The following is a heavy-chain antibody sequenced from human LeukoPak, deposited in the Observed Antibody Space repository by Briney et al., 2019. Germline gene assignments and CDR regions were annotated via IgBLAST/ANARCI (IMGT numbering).Heavy chain of an antibody. D-gene: IGHD6-13*01. J-gene: IGHJ4*02. CDR1: GFTFSTYW. V-gene: IGHV3-7*03. Sequence: GALRLSCAASGFTFSTYWMSWVRQAPGKGLYWVANINRDGSEKYYGDSVKGRFTISRDNSKNTLYLQMNSLRAEDTAVYYCAKPTTPKYSSSCPGYWGQGTLVTVSS. CDR3: AKPTTPKYSSSCPGY. CDR2: INRDGSEK.